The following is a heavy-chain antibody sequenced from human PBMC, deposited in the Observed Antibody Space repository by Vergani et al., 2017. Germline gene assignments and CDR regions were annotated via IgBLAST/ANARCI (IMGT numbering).Heavy chain of an antibody. Sequence: QVQLVQSGAEVKKPGSSVRVSCKTSGGAFSTYAINWVRQAPGQGLEWMGWINPNSGGTNYAQKFQGRVTMTRDTSISTAYMELSRLRSDDTAVYYCARDGRGYGGYCGWFDPWGQGTLVTVSS. CDR3: ARDGRGYGGYCGWFDP. CDR2: INPNSGGT. D-gene: IGHD5-12*01. J-gene: IGHJ5*02. CDR1: GGAFSTYA. V-gene: IGHV1-2*02.